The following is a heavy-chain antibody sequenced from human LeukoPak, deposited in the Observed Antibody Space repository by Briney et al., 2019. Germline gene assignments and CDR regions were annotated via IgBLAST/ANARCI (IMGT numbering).Heavy chain of an antibody. J-gene: IGHJ4*02. Sequence: GGSLRLSCAASGFTFSSYEMNWVRQAPGKGLEWVSYISSSGSTIYYADSVKGRFTISRDNAKNSLYLQMNSLRAEDTAVYFCARDHGRSGMLAASLDFDYWGQGTLVTVSS. CDR2: ISSSGSTI. V-gene: IGHV3-48*03. D-gene: IGHD2-15*01. CDR3: ARDHGRSGMLAASLDFDY. CDR1: GFTFSSYE.